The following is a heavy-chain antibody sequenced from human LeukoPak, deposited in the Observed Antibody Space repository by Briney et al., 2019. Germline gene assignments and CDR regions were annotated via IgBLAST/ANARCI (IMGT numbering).Heavy chain of an antibody. D-gene: IGHD3-22*01. CDR2: ISGSGGSK. CDR1: GFTFSSYA. CDR3: AKTPFRLERVITVY. J-gene: IGHJ4*02. Sequence: GGSLRLSCAASGFTFSSYAVSWVRQAPGKGLEWVSAISGSGGSKYYADSVKGRFTISRDNSKNTLYLQMNSLRAEDTAVYYCAKTPFRLERVITVYWGQGTLVTVSS. V-gene: IGHV3-23*01.